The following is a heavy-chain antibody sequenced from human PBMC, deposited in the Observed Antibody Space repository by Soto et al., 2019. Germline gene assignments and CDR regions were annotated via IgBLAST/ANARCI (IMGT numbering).Heavy chain of an antibody. D-gene: IGHD3-22*01. CDR3: ARPLMHYYDSSCSPDAFDI. V-gene: IGHV5-51*01. J-gene: IGHJ3*02. Sequence: GESLKISCKGSGYSFTSYWIGWVRQMPGKGLEWMGIIYPGDSDTRYSPSFQGQVTISADKSISTAYLQWSSLKASDTAMYYCARPLMHYYDSSCSPDAFDIWGQGTMVTVSS. CDR1: GYSFTSYW. CDR2: IYPGDSDT.